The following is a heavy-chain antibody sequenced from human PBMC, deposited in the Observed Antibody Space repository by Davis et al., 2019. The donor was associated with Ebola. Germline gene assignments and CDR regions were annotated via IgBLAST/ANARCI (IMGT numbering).Heavy chain of an antibody. CDR3: ARTPLEWLFKDPFDR. CDR1: GYTFTSYY. D-gene: IGHD3-3*01. J-gene: IGHJ5*02. V-gene: IGHV1-46*01. CDR2: INPSGGST. Sequence: AASVKVSCKASGYTFTSYYMHWVRQAPGQGLEWMGIINPSGGSTSYAQKFQGRVTMTRDTSTSTAYMELSRLRSDDTAVYYCARTPLEWLFKDPFDRWGQGTLVTVSS.